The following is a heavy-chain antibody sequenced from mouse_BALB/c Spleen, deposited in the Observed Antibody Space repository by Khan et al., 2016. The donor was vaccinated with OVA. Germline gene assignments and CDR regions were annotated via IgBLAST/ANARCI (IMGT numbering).Heavy chain of an antibody. CDR3: ARSGGNFHWYFDV. V-gene: IGHV5-17*02. D-gene: IGHD2-1*01. Sequence: EVQLVESGGGLVQPGGSRKLSCAASGFTFSSFGMHWVRQAPKKGLEWVAYIISGSSTIYYVDTVKGRFTISRDTPKNTLFLQMTSLRSEDTAMYYCARSGGNFHWYFDVWGEGTSVTVSS. J-gene: IGHJ1*01. CDR1: GFTFSSFG. CDR2: IISGSSTI.